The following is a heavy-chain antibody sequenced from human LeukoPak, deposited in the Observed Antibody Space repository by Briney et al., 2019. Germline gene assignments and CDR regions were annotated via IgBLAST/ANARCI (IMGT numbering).Heavy chain of an antibody. CDR3: ARTLLGYCSGGSCYSFDY. J-gene: IGHJ4*02. CDR1: GGSISSSSYY. CDR2: IYYSGST. V-gene: IGHV4-39*01. D-gene: IGHD2-15*01. Sequence: SETLSLTCTVSGGSISSSSYYWGWIRQPPGKGLEWIGSIYYSGSTYYNPSLKSRVTISVDTSKSQFSLKLSSVTAADTAVYYCARTLLGYCSGGSCYSFDYWGQGTLVTVSS.